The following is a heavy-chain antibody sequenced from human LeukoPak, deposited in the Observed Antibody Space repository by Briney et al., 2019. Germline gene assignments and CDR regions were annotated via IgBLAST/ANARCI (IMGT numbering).Heavy chain of an antibody. Sequence: SVKVSCKASGGTFSSYAISWVRQAPGQGLEWMGGIIPIFGTANYAQKFQGRVTITADESTSTAYMELSSLRSEDTAVYYCACRDSSSWYVLGYWGQGTLVTVSS. CDR1: GGTFSSYA. CDR3: ACRDSSSWYVLGY. J-gene: IGHJ4*02. D-gene: IGHD6-13*01. V-gene: IGHV1-69*13. CDR2: IIPIFGTA.